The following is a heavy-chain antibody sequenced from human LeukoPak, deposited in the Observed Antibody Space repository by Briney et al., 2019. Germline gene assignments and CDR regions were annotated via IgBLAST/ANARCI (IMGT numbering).Heavy chain of an antibody. D-gene: IGHD1-26*01. V-gene: IGHV3-7*01. CDR3: AKRKSPIVGSYGMDV. CDR1: GFTFSSYW. CDR2: IKQDGSEK. Sequence: GGSLRLSCAASGFTFSSYWMSWVRQAPGKGLEWVANIKQDGSEKYYVDSVKGRFTISRDNAKNSLYLQMNSLRAEDTAVYYCAKRKSPIVGSYGMDVWGQGTTVTVSS. J-gene: IGHJ6*02.